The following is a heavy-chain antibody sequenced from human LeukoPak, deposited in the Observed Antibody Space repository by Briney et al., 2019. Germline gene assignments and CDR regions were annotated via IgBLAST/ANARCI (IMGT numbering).Heavy chain of an antibody. D-gene: IGHD3-22*01. Sequence: GASVKVSCKASGYTFTSYAMNWVRQAPGQGLEWMGWINTNTGNPTYAQGFTGRFVFSLDTSVSTAYLQISSLKAEDTAVYYCARVAMRFRPGYYYDSSGYYSDYWGQGTLVTVSS. J-gene: IGHJ4*02. CDR1: GYTFTSYA. CDR3: ARVAMRFRPGYYYDSSGYYSDY. CDR2: INTNTGNP. V-gene: IGHV7-4-1*02.